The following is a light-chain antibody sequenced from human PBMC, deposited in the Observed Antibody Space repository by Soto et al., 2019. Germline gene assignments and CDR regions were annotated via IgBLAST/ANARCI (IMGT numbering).Light chain of an antibody. CDR1: QSVSNN. J-gene: IGKJ1*01. CDR3: QQYNNWART. Sequence: EIVMTQSPATLSVSPGERATLSCRASQSVSNNLAWYQQKRGQAPRLLIYGASTRATGIPARFSGSGSGTEFTLTISSLQSADFAVYFCQQYNNWARTFGQGTKVEVK. CDR2: GAS. V-gene: IGKV3-15*01.